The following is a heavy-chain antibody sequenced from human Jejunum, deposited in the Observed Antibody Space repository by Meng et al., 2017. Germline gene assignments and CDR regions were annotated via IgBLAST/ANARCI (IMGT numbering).Heavy chain of an antibody. V-gene: IGHV4-4*02. CDR3: ARADYVRYFDL. CDR2: VYHSGST. Sequence: QVQRQESGPGLVKPSEILSLTCAVSGGSIESNNWWTWIRQPPGQGLEWIGEVYHSGSTHYNPSLQSRVTISIDNSKNRFSLSLNSVTAADTAIYYCARADYVRYFDLWGRGTLVTVSS. CDR1: GGSIESNNW. D-gene: IGHD3-10*02. J-gene: IGHJ2*01.